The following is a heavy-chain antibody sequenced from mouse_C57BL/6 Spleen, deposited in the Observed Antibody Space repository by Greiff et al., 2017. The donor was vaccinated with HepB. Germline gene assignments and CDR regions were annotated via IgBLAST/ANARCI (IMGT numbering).Heavy chain of an antibody. Sequence: QVQLQQSGAELVRPGTSVKMSCKASGYTFTNYWIGWAKQRPGHGLEWIGDIYPGGGYTNYNEKFKGKATLTADKSSSTAYMQFSSLTSEDSAIYSCARHYSKPDWYFDVWGTGTTVTVSS. CDR3: ARHYSKPDWYFDV. J-gene: IGHJ1*03. CDR2: IYPGGGYT. V-gene: IGHV1-63*01. D-gene: IGHD2-5*01. CDR1: GYTFTNYW.